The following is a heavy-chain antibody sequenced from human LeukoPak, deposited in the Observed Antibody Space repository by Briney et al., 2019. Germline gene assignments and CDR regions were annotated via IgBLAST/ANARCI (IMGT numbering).Heavy chain of an antibody. Sequence: PSETLSLTCTVSGGAISGYYWSWIRQPPGKGLEWIGYVYYSGSTNYNPSLKGRVTISVDTSKNQFSLTLSSVTAADTAMYYCARGRVSSSTWSSTYYYYFYMDVWGKRTTVTVSS. D-gene: IGHD2-15*01. CDR2: VYYSGST. CDR3: ARGRVSSSTWSSTYYYYFYMDV. CDR1: GGAISGYY. J-gene: IGHJ6*03. V-gene: IGHV4-59*12.